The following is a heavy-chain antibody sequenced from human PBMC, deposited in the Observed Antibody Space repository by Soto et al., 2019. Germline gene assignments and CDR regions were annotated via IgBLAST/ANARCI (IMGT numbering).Heavy chain of an antibody. V-gene: IGHV1-46*01. J-gene: IGHJ4*02. D-gene: IGHD2-21*02. CDR3: ARGGQVVVVTAALDY. CDR1: GDTFSDYY. CDR2: VNPSGGHT. Sequence: QVQLMQSGAEVKKPGASVKVSCKASGDTFSDYYIHWVRQAPGQGLEWMGTVNPSGGHTTYSQHFRGRVTMTRDTPTSTLHMELTSLTSEDTAVYYCARGGQVVVVTAALDYWGQGTLVTVSS.